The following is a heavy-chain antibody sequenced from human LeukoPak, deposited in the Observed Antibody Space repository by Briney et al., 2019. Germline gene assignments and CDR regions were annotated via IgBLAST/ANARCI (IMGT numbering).Heavy chain of an antibody. CDR1: GFSFSYHG. D-gene: IGHD7-27*01. CDR3: ARDLAWGAFDY. V-gene: IGHV3-23*01. Sequence: GGTLRLSCVASGFSFSYHGMNWVRLAPGKGLEWVSGVSPPGGGTYYADSVKGRFTISRDDSRNTLSLQMNSLRVEDTDVYYCARDLAWGAFDYWGQGILVAVSS. J-gene: IGHJ4*02. CDR2: VSPPGGGT.